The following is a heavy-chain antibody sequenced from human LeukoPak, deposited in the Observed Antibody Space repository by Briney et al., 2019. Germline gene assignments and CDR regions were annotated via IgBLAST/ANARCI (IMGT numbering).Heavy chain of an antibody. CDR1: GFTVSSNY. J-gene: IGHJ6*03. D-gene: IGHD4-11*01. Sequence: GGSLRLSCAASGFTVSSNYMSWVRQAPGKGLEWVSVIYSGGSTYYADSVKGRFTISRDNSKNTLYLQMNSLRAEDTAVYYCARGKTVTTYYYYMDVWGKGTTVTVSS. CDR2: IYSGGST. V-gene: IGHV3-53*01. CDR3: ARGKTVTTYYYYMDV.